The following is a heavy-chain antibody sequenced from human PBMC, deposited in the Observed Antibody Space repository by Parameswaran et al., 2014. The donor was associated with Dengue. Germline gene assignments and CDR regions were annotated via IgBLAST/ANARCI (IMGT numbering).Heavy chain of an antibody. Sequence: VRQMPGKGLEWMGWINPNSGGTNYAQKFQGRVTMTRDTSISTAYMELSRLRSDDTAVYYCAVGYCSSTSCSGGLDVWGQGTTVTVSS. V-gene: IGHV1-2*02. CDR2: INPNSGGT. CDR3: AVGYCSSTSCSGGLDV. D-gene: IGHD2-2*01. J-gene: IGHJ6*02.